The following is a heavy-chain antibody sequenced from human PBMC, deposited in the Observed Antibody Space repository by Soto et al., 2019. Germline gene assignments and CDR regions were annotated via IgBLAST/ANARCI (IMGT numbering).Heavy chain of an antibody. Sequence: QVQLVQSGAEVKKHGASVKVSCKASGYTFTGYYMHWVRQAPGQGLEWMGWINPNSGGTNYAQKFQGRVTMTRDTFISTAYMELSRLRSDDTAVYYCARERWGNYGDYPTFDYWGQGTLVTVSS. J-gene: IGHJ4*02. CDR2: INPNSGGT. V-gene: IGHV1-2*02. CDR1: GYTFTGYY. D-gene: IGHD4-17*01. CDR3: ARERWGNYGDYPTFDY.